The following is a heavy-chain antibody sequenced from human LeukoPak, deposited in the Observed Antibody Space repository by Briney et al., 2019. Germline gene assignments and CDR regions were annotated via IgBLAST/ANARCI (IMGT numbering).Heavy chain of an antibody. CDR3: ARRAGGYSHPYDY. CDR2: IIPIFGTA. CDR1: GGTFSSYA. Sequence: ASVKVSCKASGGTFSSYAISWVRQAPGQGLEWIGGIIPIFGTANYAQKFQGRVTITADESTSTAYMELSSLRSEDTAVYYCARRAGGYSHPYDYWGQGVLVTVSS. D-gene: IGHD4-23*01. J-gene: IGHJ4*02. V-gene: IGHV1-69*13.